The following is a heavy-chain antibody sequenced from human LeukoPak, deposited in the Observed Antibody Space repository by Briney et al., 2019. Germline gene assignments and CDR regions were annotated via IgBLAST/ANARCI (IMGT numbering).Heavy chain of an antibody. J-gene: IGHJ5*02. V-gene: IGHV5-51*01. CDR1: GYSFTNFW. CDR3: AAGGASAP. D-gene: IGHD3-16*01. CDR2: ISPGDSGI. Sequence: GESLKISCKGSGYSFTNFWIGWVRQMPGKGLEWMGVISPGDSGIRYSPSFQGQVTISVDKSISTAYLQWSSLKASDSAMYYCAAGGASAPWGQGTRVTVSS.